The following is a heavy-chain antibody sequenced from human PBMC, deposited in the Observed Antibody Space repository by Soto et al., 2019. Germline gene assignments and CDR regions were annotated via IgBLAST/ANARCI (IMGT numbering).Heavy chain of an antibody. CDR1: GHTFSSYG. CDR2: ISAYNGNT. V-gene: IGHV1-18*01. D-gene: IGHD2-15*01. Sequence: QVQLVQSGAEVVKPGASVRVSCKTSGHTFSSYGFTWVRQAPGQGLEWMGWISAYNGNTNYAQTFQGRVTVTTDTSTSTAYMELRSLRSDDTAVYYCARALYCSGGSCYFDHWGQGTLVTVSS. CDR3: ARALYCSGGSCYFDH. J-gene: IGHJ4*02.